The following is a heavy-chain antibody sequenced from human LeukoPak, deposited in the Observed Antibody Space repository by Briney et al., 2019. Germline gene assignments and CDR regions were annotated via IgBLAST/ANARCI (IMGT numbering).Heavy chain of an antibody. D-gene: IGHD2-2*01. V-gene: IGHV1-8*01. CDR3: ARGTIYCSRTTCQDAFDI. Sequence: ASVKVSCKASGYTFTSYDINWVRQATGQGLEWMGWMNPNSGDTGYAQKFQGRVTMTRDTSISTAYMDLSSLRSEDTAVYYCARGTIYCSRTTCQDAFDIWGQGTMVTVSS. CDR2: MNPNSGDT. CDR1: GYTFTSYD. J-gene: IGHJ3*02.